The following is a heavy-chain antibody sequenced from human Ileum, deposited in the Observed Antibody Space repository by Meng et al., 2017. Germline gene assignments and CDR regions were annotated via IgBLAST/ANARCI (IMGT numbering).Heavy chain of an antibody. V-gene: IGHV6-1*01. CDR2: TYYRSRWYN. CDR3: AGKDWGEGLDF. CDR1: GASVSSDTGA. Sequence: HVQLQQSGPGLVKPSQTLSLTCAISGASVSSDTGAWNWIRQCPSRGLEWLGRTYYRSRWYNNYAVSVKSRITINPDTSKNQFSLQLNSVTPDDTAVYYCAGKDWGEGLDFWDQGTLVTVSS. D-gene: IGHD7-27*01. J-gene: IGHJ4*02.